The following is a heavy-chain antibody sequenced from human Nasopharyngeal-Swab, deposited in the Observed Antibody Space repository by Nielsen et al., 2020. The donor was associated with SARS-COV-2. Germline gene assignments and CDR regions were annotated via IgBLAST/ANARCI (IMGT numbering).Heavy chain of an antibody. D-gene: IGHD5-24*01. Sequence: WVRQAPGQGLEWMGIINPSGGSTSYAQKFQGRVTMTRDTSTSTVYMELSSLRSEDTAVYYCARAFRDGYNYGYWSQGTLVTVSS. J-gene: IGHJ4*02. V-gene: IGHV1-46*01. CDR3: ARAFRDGYNYGY. CDR2: INPSGGST.